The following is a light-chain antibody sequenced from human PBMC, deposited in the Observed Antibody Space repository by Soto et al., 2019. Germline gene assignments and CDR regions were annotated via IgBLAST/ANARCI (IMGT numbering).Light chain of an antibody. Sequence: QSVLTQPPSASGTPGQTVTISCSGSTSNIGSHTVNWYQQLPGTAPKLLIYSNSQRPSGVPDRFSGSQSGTSASLAIRGLQSEDEAHYYCAAWDDSLNVIFGGGTKVTVL. J-gene: IGLJ2*01. CDR1: TSNIGSHT. CDR2: SNS. V-gene: IGLV1-44*01. CDR3: AAWDDSLNVI.